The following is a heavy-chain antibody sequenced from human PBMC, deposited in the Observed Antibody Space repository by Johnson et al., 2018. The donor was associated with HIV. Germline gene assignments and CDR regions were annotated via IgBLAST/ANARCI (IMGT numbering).Heavy chain of an antibody. CDR1: GFTFSPYW. D-gene: IGHD5-12*01. CDR3: AKDFGYPRPRDAFDI. CDR2: IISDLSSA. J-gene: IGHJ3*02. Sequence: VQLVESGGGLVQPGGSLRLSCAASGFTFSPYWMHWVRQAPGQGLVWVSRIISDLSSAIYTDSVTGRFPISRDNTKNTLYLQLNSLRAEDTAVYYCAKDFGYPRPRDAFDIWGQGTMVTVSS. V-gene: IGHV3-74*01.